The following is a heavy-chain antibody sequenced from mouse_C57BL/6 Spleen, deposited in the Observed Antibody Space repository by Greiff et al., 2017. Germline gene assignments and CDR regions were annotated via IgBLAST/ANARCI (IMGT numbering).Heavy chain of an antibody. Sequence: DVKLQESGPGLVKPSQSLSLTCSVTGYSITSGYYWNWIRQFPGNKLEWMGYISYDGSNNYNPFLKNRISITRDPSKNQFFLKLNSVTTEDTATYYCARGGDYDVWGQGTTLTVSS. CDR1: GYSITSGYY. D-gene: IGHD2-4*01. CDR3: ARGGDYDV. V-gene: IGHV3-6*01. CDR2: ISYDGSN. J-gene: IGHJ2*01.